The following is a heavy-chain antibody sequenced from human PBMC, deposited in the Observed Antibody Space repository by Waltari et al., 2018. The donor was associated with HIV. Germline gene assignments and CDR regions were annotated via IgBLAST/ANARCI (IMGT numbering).Heavy chain of an antibody. Sequence: QVQLQESGPGLVQPSQTLSLTCSVSGGSISSGGHSWNWIRQHPGKGLEFLGYIYSSGNPYYNPSLKSLVSISVDMLTNQFALKLNSVTAADTALYYCARGMRWGTTLTVGAFDIWGQGTMVAVSS. V-gene: IGHV4-31*01. D-gene: IGHD4-17*01. CDR3: ARGMRWGTTLTVGAFDI. CDR2: IYSSGNP. CDR1: GGSISSGGHS. J-gene: IGHJ3*02.